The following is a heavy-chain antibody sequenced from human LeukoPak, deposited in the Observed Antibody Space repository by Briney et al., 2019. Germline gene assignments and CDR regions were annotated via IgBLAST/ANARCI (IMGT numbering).Heavy chain of an antibody. CDR3: ARQEVLGYLDV. V-gene: IGHV4-59*01. Sequence: SETLSLTCTVSGGSISSYHWSWIRQPPGKGLEWIGYIYYSGSTNYNSSLKSRVTISVDTSKNQFSLKLSSVTAADTAVYYCARQEVLGYLDVWGKGTTVTISS. J-gene: IGHJ6*03. CDR1: GGSISSYH. D-gene: IGHD3-3*02. CDR2: IYYSGST.